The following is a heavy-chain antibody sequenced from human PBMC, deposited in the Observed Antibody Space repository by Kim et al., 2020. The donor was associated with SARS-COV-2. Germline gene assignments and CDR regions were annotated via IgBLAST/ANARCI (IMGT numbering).Heavy chain of an antibody. CDR3: ARQDQLLVDY. CDR2: ISSGGSTL. CDR1: GFTFSDYY. Sequence: GGSLRLSCTASGFTFSDYYMSWIRQAPGKGLEWVSYISSGGSTLYYADSVKGRFTISRDNAKNSLYLQMNSLRAEDTAVYYCARQDQLLVDYWGQGTLVTVSS. J-gene: IGHJ4*02. V-gene: IGHV3-11*01. D-gene: IGHD2-2*01.